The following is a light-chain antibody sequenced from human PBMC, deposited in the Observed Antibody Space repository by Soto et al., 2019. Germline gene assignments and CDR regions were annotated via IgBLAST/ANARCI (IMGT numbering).Light chain of an antibody. V-gene: IGKV3-15*01. CDR1: QSVDSK. J-gene: IGKJ1*01. Sequence: EIAMTQSPATLSVSPGERATLSCRASQSVDSKLAWYQQKPGQGPRLLIYGASNRATGIPARFSGSGSGTEFTLTISSLQSEDFAVYYCQHYSTCLWTFGQGTKVEIK. CDR2: GAS. CDR3: QHYSTCLWT.